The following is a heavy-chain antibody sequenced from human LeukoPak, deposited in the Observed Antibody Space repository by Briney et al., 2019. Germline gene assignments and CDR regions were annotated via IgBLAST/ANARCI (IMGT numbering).Heavy chain of an antibody. CDR3: AREEIYSGSYCGY. D-gene: IGHD1-26*01. V-gene: IGHV1-3*01. Sequence: KFQGRVTITRDTSASTAYMELSSLRSEDTAVYYCAREEIYSGSYCGYWGQGTLVTVSS. J-gene: IGHJ4*02.